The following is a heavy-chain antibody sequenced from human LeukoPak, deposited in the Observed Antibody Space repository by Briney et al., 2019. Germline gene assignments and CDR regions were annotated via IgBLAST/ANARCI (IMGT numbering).Heavy chain of an antibody. V-gene: IGHV3-53*01. CDR1: GFTVSSNY. J-gene: IGHJ4*02. CDR3: ARGGGDYNPFDY. CDR2: IYSGGST. D-gene: IGHD1-14*01. Sequence: PGGSLRLSCTVSGFTVSSNYMSWVRQALGKGLEWVSVIYSGGSTYYADSVKGRFTISRDNSKNTLYLQMNSLSAEDTAVYYCARGGGDYNPFDYWGQGTLVTVSS.